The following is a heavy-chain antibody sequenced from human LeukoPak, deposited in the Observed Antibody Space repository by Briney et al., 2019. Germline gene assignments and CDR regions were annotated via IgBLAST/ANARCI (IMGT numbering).Heavy chain of an antibody. J-gene: IGHJ3*02. CDR3: AAAGPDGCSSTSCLNPSLAFDI. Sequence: GASWKVSCKASGYTFTSYVMHWVRQAPGQRLEWMGWINAGNGNTKYSQKFQGRVTITRDTSASTAYMELSSLRSEDTAVYYCAAAGPDGCSSTSCLNPSLAFDIWGQGTMVTVSS. CDR1: GYTFTSYV. CDR2: INAGNGNT. V-gene: IGHV1-3*01. D-gene: IGHD2-2*01.